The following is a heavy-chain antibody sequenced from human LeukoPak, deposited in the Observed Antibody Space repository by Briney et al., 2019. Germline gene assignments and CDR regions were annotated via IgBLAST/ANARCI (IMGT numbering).Heavy chain of an antibody. V-gene: IGHV1-2*02. D-gene: IGHD2-2*02. CDR3: ATRPYCSSTSCYTNWFDP. J-gene: IGHJ5*02. CDR1: GYTFTGYY. Sequence: ASVKVSCKASGYTFTGYYMHWVRQAPGQGLEWMGWINPNSGGTNYAQKFQGRVTMTRDTSISTAYMELSSLRSEDTAVYYCATRPYCSSTSCYTNWFDPWGQGTLVTVSS. CDR2: INPNSGGT.